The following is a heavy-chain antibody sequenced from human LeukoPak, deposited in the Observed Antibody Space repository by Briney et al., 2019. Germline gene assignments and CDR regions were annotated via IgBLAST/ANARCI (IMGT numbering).Heavy chain of an antibody. Sequence: GGSLRLSCAASGFTFSDYYMSWIRQAPGKGLEWVSYISSSSSYTNYADSVKGRFTISRDNSKSTLYLQMNSLRAEDTAVYYCAKAKFKVAGGIGWFDPWGQGTLVTVSS. CDR2: ISSSSSYT. D-gene: IGHD6-19*01. CDR3: AKAKFKVAGGIGWFDP. V-gene: IGHV3-11*06. CDR1: GFTFSDYY. J-gene: IGHJ5*02.